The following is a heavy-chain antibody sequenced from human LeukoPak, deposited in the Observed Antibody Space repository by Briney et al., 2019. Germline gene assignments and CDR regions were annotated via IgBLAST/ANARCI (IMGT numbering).Heavy chain of an antibody. CDR3: AKDTSTRWYSSTPLPGDY. D-gene: IGHD6-13*01. V-gene: IGHV3-23*01. Sequence: GGSLRLSCAASGFTFSSYAMSWVRQAPGKGLEWVSGITGSGGNTYYADSVKGRFTISRDNSNSTLYLQMSSLRAEDTAIYYCAKDTSTRWYSSTPLPGDYWGQGTLVTVSS. J-gene: IGHJ4*02. CDR2: ITGSGGNT. CDR1: GFTFSSYA.